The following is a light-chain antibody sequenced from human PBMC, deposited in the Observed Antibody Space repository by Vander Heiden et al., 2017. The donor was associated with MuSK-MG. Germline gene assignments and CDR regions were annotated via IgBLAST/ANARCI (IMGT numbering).Light chain of an antibody. CDR3: QQTLMTPPYA. CDR2: DAS. CDR1: QNIYTY. V-gene: IGKV1-39*01. Sequence: DIQMTPSPSSLAASVGDRITIACRASQNIYTYLNWYQHRPGQAPKLLISDASTLQRGVPPRFSGSGSGTDFTLTITSLHPEDFATYYCQQTLMTPPYAFGQGTKLEVK. J-gene: IGKJ2*01.